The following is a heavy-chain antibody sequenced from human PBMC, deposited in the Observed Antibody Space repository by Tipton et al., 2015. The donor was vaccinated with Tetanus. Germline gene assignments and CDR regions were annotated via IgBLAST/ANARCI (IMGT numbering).Heavy chain of an antibody. V-gene: IGHV3-30*03. CDR1: GFTFSNYG. Sequence: SLRLSCAASGFTFSNYGMHWVRQPPGKGLEWVAVMSYHGTKEFYADSVKGRFTISRDNSNNTLYLQMSSLRAEATAVYYCGGFPFSDDLESWGRGKMVPASS. J-gene: IGHJ3*02. CDR2: MSYHGTKE. D-gene: IGHD2-15*01. CDR3: GGFPFSDDLES.